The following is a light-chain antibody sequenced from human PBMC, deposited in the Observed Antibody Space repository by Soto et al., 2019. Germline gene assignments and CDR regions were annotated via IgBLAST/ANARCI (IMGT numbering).Light chain of an antibody. CDR3: QQRNVWPPIT. J-gene: IGKJ5*01. V-gene: IGKV3-11*01. CDR1: QSIYTS. CDR2: DST. Sequence: VLTQSPATLSLSPGERATLSCRASQSIYTSLAWYQQKPGQPPRLVVYDSTLRANGVPDRFGGSRSGTEFPLTIINLEPKDFAVYYCQQRNVWPPITFGQGTRLEI.